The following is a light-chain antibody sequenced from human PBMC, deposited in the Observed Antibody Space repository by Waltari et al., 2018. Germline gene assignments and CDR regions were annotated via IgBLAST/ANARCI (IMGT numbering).Light chain of an antibody. CDR1: QSVSRS. J-gene: IGKJ1*01. CDR3: QHYVRLPVT. Sequence: EIVLTQSPCTLSLSPGERPTLSCRASQSVSRSLAWYQQKSGQAPRLLIYGASSRATGVPDRFSGSGSGTDFSLTISRLEPEDFAVYYCQHYVRLPVTFGQGTKVEIK. V-gene: IGKV3-20*01. CDR2: GAS.